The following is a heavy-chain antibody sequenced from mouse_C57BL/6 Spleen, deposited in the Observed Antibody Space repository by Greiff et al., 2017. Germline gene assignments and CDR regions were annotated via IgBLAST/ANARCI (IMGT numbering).Heavy chain of an antibody. J-gene: IGHJ2*01. CDR3: ARNGYFSY. CDR2: IDPSDSYT. Sequence: QVQLQQPGAELVRPGTSVKLSCKASGYTFTSYWMHWVKQRPGQGLEWIGVIDPSDSYTNYNQKFKGKATLTVDTSYSKAYMPLRSLKSEDSAVYYCARNGYFSYWGQGTTLTVSS. V-gene: IGHV1-59*01. CDR1: GYTFTSYW. D-gene: IGHD2-14*01.